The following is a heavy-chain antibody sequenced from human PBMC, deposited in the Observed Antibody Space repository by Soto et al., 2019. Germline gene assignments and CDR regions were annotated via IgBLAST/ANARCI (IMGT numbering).Heavy chain of an antibody. CDR3: ARDQAGLVDY. Sequence: SETLSLTCTVSGGSLSSYYLSWIRQPPGKGLEWIGYIYYSGSTNYNPSLKSRVTISVDTSKNQFSLKLSSVTAADTAVYYCARDQAGLVDYRGQGTLVTVSS. CDR1: GGSLSSYY. J-gene: IGHJ4*02. V-gene: IGHV4-59*01. CDR2: IYYSGST.